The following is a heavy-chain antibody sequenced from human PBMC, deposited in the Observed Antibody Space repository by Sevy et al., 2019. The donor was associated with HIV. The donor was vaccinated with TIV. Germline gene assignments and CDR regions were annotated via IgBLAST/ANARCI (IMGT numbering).Heavy chain of an antibody. V-gene: IGHV3-30-3*01. CDR1: GFTFSSYA. D-gene: IGHD6-13*01. CDR3: ARSNIAAACTMEPNYYYFYCMDV. J-gene: IGHJ6*02. Sequence: GGSLRLSCAASGFTFSSYAMHWVRQAPGKGLEWVAVISYDGSNKYYADSVKSRFTISRDNSKNTLYLQMNSLRAEDTAVYYCARSNIAAACTMEPNYYYFYCMDVWGQGTTVTVSS. CDR2: ISYDGSNK.